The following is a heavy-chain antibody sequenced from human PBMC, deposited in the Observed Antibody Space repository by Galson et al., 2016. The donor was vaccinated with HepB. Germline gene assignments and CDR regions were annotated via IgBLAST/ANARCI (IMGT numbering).Heavy chain of an antibody. Sequence: SLRLSCAVSGFTFNSYWMSWVRQAPGKGLEWVANINQDGSEKYYVDFVKGRFTISRDKAKNSLYLQMNSLRAEDTAVCYCAREQVPPAWESYYYSYYYGLDVWGQGTRSPSP. D-gene: IGHD2-2*01. CDR2: INQDGSEK. CDR1: GFTFNSYW. CDR3: AREQVPPAWESYYYSYYYGLDV. V-gene: IGHV3-7*03. J-gene: IGHJ6*02.